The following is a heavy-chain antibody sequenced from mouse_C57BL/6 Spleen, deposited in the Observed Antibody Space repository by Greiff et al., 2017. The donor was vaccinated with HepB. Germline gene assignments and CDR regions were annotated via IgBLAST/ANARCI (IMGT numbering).Heavy chain of an antibody. Sequence: VKLVESGAELVKPGASVKISCKASGYAFSSYWMNWVKQRPGKGLEWIGQIYPGDGDTNYNGKFKGKATLTADKSSSTAYMQLSSLTSEDSAVYFCARTFYYDYEGYFDYWGQGTTLTVSS. CDR3: ARTFYYDYEGYFDY. D-gene: IGHD2-4*01. CDR1: GYAFSSYW. J-gene: IGHJ2*01. CDR2: IYPGDGDT. V-gene: IGHV1-80*01.